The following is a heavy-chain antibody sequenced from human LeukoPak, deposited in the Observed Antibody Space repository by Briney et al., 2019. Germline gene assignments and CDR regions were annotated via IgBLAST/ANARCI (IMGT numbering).Heavy chain of an antibody. Sequence: ASVKVSCKASGYTFTSYGISWVRQAPGQGLERMGWISAYNGNTNYAQKLQGRVTMTTDTSTSTAYMELRSLRSDDTAVYYCARVNEITFGGVSYFDYWGQGTLVTVSS. D-gene: IGHD3-16*01. CDR3: ARVNEITFGGVSYFDY. CDR1: GYTFTSYG. V-gene: IGHV1-18*01. CDR2: ISAYNGNT. J-gene: IGHJ4*02.